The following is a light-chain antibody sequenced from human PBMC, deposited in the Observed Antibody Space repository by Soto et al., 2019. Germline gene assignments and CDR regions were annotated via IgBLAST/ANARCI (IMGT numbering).Light chain of an antibody. CDR2: DAS. V-gene: IGKV1-5*01. CDR3: QQYNSYSPWT. Sequence: DIQMTQSPSTLSASVGERVTITCRASQSVSSWLAWYQQKPGKAPKLLIYDASSLESGVPSRFSGSGSGTEFILTISSLQPDDFATYYCQQYNSYSPWTFGQGPKVEIK. CDR1: QSVSSW. J-gene: IGKJ1*01.